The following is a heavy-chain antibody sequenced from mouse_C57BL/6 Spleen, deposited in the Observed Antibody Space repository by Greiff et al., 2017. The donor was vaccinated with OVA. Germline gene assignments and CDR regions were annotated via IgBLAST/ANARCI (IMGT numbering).Heavy chain of an antibody. V-gene: IGHV1-55*01. CDR3: ARIHYSNPYFDY. CDR2: IYPGSGST. Sequence: QVQLQQPGAELVKPGASVKMSCKASGYTFTSYWITWVKQRPGQGLEWIGDIYPGSGSTNYNEKFKSKATLTVDTSSSTAYMQLSSLTSEDSAVYYCARIHYSNPYFDYWGQGTTLTVSS. J-gene: IGHJ2*01. D-gene: IGHD2-5*01. CDR1: GYTFTSYW.